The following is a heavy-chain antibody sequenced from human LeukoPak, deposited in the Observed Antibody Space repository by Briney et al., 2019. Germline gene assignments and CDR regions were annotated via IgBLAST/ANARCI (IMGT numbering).Heavy chain of an antibody. J-gene: IGHJ4*02. CDR3: ARGLGATTFADFDY. D-gene: IGHD1-26*01. CDR1: GYTFTTSG. V-gene: IGHV1-18*01. CDR2: ISPYNGNT. Sequence: ASVKVSCKASGYTFTTSGISWVRQAPGQGLEWMGWISPYNGNTNYAQKVQGRVTMTTDTSTSTAHMELRTPRSDDTAVYYCARGLGATTFADFDYWGQGTLVTVSS.